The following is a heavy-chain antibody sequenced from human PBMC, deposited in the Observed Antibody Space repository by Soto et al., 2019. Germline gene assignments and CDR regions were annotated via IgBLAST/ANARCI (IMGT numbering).Heavy chain of an antibody. CDR1: GYTFTSYG. D-gene: IGHD1-1*01. J-gene: IGHJ6*02. CDR2: ISAYNGNT. Sequence: QVQLVQSGAEVKKPGASVKVSCKASGYTFTSYGISWVRQAPGQGLEWMGWISAYNGNTNYAQKLQGRVTMTPDTSTSTAYMELRSLRSDGTAVYYCARERAYNWHYDYYYGMDLWGQGTTVTVSS. CDR3: ARERAYNWHYDYYYGMDL. V-gene: IGHV1-18*01.